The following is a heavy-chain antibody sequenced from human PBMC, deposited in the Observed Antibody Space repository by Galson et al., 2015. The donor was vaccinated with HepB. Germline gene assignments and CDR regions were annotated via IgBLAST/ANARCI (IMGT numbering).Heavy chain of an antibody. CDR1: GFPFSSYA. J-gene: IGHJ4*02. V-gene: IGHV3-30*04. Sequence: LRLSCAASGFPFSSYAMHWVRQAPGKGLEWVAVISYDGSNKYYADSVKGRFTISRDNSKNTLYLQMNSLRAEDTAVYYCAREAITMIVVVREGYFDYWGQGTLVTVSS. CDR3: AREAITMIVVVREGYFDY. D-gene: IGHD3-22*01. CDR2: ISYDGSNK.